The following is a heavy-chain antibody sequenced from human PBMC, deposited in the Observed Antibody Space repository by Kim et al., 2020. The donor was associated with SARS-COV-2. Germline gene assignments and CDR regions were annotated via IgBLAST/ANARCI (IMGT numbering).Heavy chain of an antibody. V-gene: IGHV1-69*13. CDR3: ARDSVVIQYSSGWYYFDY. CDR2: IIPIFGTA. Sequence: SVKVSCKASGGTFSSYAISWVRQAPGQGLEWMGGIIPIFGTANYAQKFQGRVTITADESTSTAYMELSSLRSEDTAVYYCARDSVVIQYSSGWYYFDYWGQGTLVTVSS. CDR1: GGTFSSYA. J-gene: IGHJ4*02. D-gene: IGHD6-19*01.